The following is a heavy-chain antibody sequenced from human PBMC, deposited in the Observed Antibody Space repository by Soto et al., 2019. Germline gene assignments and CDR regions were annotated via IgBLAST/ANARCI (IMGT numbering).Heavy chain of an antibody. J-gene: IGHJ6*02. D-gene: IGHD2-2*01. CDR1: GFTFSSYG. CDR3: AREDIVVVPAASRYYYYGMDV. Sequence: GGSLRLSCAASGFTFSSYGMHWVRQAPGKGLEWVAVIWYDGSNKYYADSVKGRFTISRDNSKNTLYLQMNSLGAEDTAVYYCAREDIVVVPAASRYYYYGMDVWGQGTTVTVSS. V-gene: IGHV3-33*01. CDR2: IWYDGSNK.